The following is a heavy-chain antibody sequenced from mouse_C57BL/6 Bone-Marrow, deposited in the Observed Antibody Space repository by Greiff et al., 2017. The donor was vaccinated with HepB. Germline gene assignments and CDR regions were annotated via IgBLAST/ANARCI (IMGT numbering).Heavy chain of an antibody. Sequence: EVQLVESGPGLVKPSQTVFLTCTVTGISITTGNYWWSWIRQLPRNKLEWIGYIYYSGTITYNPSLTSRTTITRDTPKNQFFLEMNSLTAEDTATYYCARDHGSSYYYAMDYWGQGTSVTVSS. CDR3: ARDHGSSYYYAMDY. V-gene: IGHV3-5*01. CDR2: IYYSGTI. D-gene: IGHD1-1*01. J-gene: IGHJ4*01. CDR1: GISITTGNYW.